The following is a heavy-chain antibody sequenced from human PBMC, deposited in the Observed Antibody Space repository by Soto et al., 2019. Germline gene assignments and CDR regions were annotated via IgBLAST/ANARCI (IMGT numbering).Heavy chain of an antibody. Sequence: SQTLSVTCAISGDSVSSNSAAWNWIRQSPSRGLEWLGRTYYRSKWYSHYAVSVKSRITINPDTSKNQFSLQLNSVTPEDTAVHYCARIHSSSSSDMDVWGQGTTVTVSS. CDR3: ARIHSSSSSDMDV. CDR2: TYYRSKWYS. V-gene: IGHV6-1*01. J-gene: IGHJ6*02. CDR1: GDSVSSNSAA. D-gene: IGHD6-6*01.